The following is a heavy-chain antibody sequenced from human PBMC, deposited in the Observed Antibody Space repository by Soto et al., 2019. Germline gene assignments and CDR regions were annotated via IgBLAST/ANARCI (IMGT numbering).Heavy chain of an antibody. CDR3: VMGYYFDY. Sequence: EVQLVESGGGLVQPGGSLRLSCAASGLTFSSCSMNWVRQAPGKGLEWVSDISTSSTTIHYADSVKGRFTISRDNAKNSLYLQMNSLRAEDTAVYYCVMGYYFDYWGQGTLVTASS. D-gene: IGHD2-8*01. CDR2: ISTSSTTI. J-gene: IGHJ4*02. CDR1: GLTFSSCS. V-gene: IGHV3-48*01.